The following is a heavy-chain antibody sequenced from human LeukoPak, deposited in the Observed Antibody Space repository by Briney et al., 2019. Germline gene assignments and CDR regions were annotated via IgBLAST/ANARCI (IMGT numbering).Heavy chain of an antibody. V-gene: IGHV1-2*02. J-gene: IGHJ5*02. CDR2: INPNSGGT. D-gene: IGHD2-2*01. Sequence: GASVKVSCKASGYTFTGYYMHWVRQAPGQGLEWMGWINPNSGGTNYAQKFQGRVTMTRDTSISTAYMELSRLRSDDTAVYYCARGGAGNIVVVPAAIHHWFDPWGQGTLVTVSS. CDR3: ARGGAGNIVVVPAAIHHWFDP. CDR1: GYTFTGYY.